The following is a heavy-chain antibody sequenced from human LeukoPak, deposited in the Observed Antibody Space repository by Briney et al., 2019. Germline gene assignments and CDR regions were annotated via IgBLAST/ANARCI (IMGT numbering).Heavy chain of an antibody. CDR1: GFTFSSYS. CDR2: IKPDGSEK. D-gene: IGHD4-17*01. Sequence: PGGSLRLSCAASGFTFSSYSMNWVRQAPGKGLEWVANIKPDGSEKYYVDSVKGRFTISRDNAKNSLYLQMNSLRVEDTAVYYCARDKYGAYFDSWGQGTLVTVSS. CDR3: ARDKYGAYFDS. V-gene: IGHV3-7*04. J-gene: IGHJ4*02.